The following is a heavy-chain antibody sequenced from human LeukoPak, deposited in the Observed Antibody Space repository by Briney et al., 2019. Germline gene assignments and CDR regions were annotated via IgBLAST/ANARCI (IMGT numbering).Heavy chain of an antibody. V-gene: IGHV4-39*01. Sequence: PSETLSLTCTVSGGSISSSSYYWGWIRQPPGKGLEWIGSIYYSGSTYYNPSLKSRVTISVDTSKNQFSLKLSSVTAADTAVYYCAIYVWGSYRQPFDYWGQGTLVTVSS. J-gene: IGHJ4*02. D-gene: IGHD3-16*02. CDR1: GGSISSSSYY. CDR2: IYYSGST. CDR3: AIYVWGSYRQPFDY.